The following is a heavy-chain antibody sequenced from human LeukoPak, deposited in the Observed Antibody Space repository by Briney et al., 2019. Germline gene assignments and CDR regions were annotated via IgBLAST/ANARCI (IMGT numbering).Heavy chain of an antibody. D-gene: IGHD5-18*01. CDR1: GFTFSSYG. CDR2: IRYDGSNK. CDR3: AKLGQLWLLSYFDY. Sequence: GGSLRLSCAASGFTFSSYGMHWVRRAPGKGLEWVAFIRYDGSNKYYADSVKGRFTISRDNSKNTLYLQMNSPRAEDTAVYYCAKLGQLWLLSYFDYWGQGTLVTVSS. V-gene: IGHV3-30*02. J-gene: IGHJ4*02.